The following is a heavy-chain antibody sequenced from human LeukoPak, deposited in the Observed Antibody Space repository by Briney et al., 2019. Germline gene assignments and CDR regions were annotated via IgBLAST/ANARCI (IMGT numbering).Heavy chain of an antibody. V-gene: IGHV3-23*01. CDR3: ANGNSNSPKDY. Sequence: HAGGSLRLSCAASGFTFSDYAMSWLRQAPGRGLEWVSSISDSGVDTYYADSVKGRFTMSRDNSKSTLFLQMNRLRGEDTAVYYCANGNSNSPKDYWGQGTLVTVSS. D-gene: IGHD2-2*01. CDR2: ISDSGVDT. J-gene: IGHJ4*02. CDR1: GFTFSDYA.